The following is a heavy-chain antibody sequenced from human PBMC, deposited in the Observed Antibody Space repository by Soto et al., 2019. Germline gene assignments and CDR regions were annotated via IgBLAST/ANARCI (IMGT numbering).Heavy chain of an antibody. J-gene: IGHJ6*02. CDR2: ISYDGSNK. V-gene: IGHV3-30*18. CDR1: GFTFSSYG. CDR3: AKDKGYGFGGFDYYGMDV. Sequence: QVQLVESGGGVVQPGRSLRLSCAASGFTFSSYGMHWVRQAPGKGLEWVAVISYDGSNKYYADSVKGRFTISSDNSKNTLYLQMNSLRAEDTAVYYCAKDKGYGFGGFDYYGMDVWGQGTTVTVSS. D-gene: IGHD5-18*01.